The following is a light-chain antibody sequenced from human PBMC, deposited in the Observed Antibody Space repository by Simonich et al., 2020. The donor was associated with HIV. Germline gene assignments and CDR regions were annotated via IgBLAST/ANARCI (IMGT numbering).Light chain of an antibody. CDR3: QQYYGTPLS. J-gene: IGKJ4*01. Sequence: DIVMTQSPDSLAVSPGERATIGCKSSQSVLYSSNNKNYLAWYQQKPGQPPKLLIYWASTRQSGVPDRFSGSGSGTDFTLTISSLQAEDVAVYYCQQYYGTPLSFGGGTKVEVK. V-gene: IGKV4-1*01. CDR2: WAS. CDR1: QSVLYSSNNKNY.